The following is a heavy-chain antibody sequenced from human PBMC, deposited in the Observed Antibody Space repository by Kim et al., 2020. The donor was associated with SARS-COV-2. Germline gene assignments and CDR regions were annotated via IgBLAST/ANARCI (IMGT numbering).Heavy chain of an antibody. CDR2: ISYDGSNK. Sequence: GGSLRLSCAASGFTFSSYAMHWVRQAPGKGLEWVAVISYDGSNKYYADSVKGQFTISRDNSKNTLYLQMNSLRAEDTAVYYCARDMVYCTNGVCYTGSDLNYYYGMDVWGQGTTVTVSS. CDR1: GFTFSSYA. V-gene: IGHV3-30-3*01. D-gene: IGHD2-8*01. J-gene: IGHJ6*02. CDR3: ARDMVYCTNGVCYTGSDLNYYYGMDV.